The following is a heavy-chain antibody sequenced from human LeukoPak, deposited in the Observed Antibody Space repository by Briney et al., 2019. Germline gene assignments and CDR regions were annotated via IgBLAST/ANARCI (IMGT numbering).Heavy chain of an antibody. V-gene: IGHV3-74*01. CDR1: GFTFSSYW. D-gene: IGHD3-22*01. CDR2: INSDGSST. CDR3: AREGHITMIVVVPQGFDY. J-gene: IGHJ4*02. Sequence: PGGSLRLSCAASGFTFSSYWMHWVRQAPGKGLVWVSRINSDGSSTSYADSVKGRFTISRDNAKNSLYLQMNSLRAEDTALYYCAREGHITMIVVVPQGFDYWGQGTLVTVSS.